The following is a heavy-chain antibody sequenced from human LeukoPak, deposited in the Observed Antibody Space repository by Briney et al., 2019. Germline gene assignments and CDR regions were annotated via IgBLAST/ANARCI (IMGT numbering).Heavy chain of an antibody. Sequence: GASVKVSCKTSGYTFTSYGISWVRQAPGQGLEWMGWISAYNGNTNYAQKLQGRVTMTTDTSTSTAYMELSSLRSEDTAVYYRARGPQDIVATTRSYFDYWGQGTLVTVSS. CDR1: GYTFTSYG. V-gene: IGHV1-18*01. CDR3: ARGPQDIVATTRSYFDY. J-gene: IGHJ4*02. D-gene: IGHD5-12*01. CDR2: ISAYNGNT.